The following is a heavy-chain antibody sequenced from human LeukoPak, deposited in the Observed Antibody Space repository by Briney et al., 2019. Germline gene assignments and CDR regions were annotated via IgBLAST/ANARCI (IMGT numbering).Heavy chain of an antibody. CDR1: GFTFDDYA. J-gene: IGHJ4*02. CDR3: ARGGFVGSSLDY. D-gene: IGHD6-6*01. V-gene: IGHV3-9*03. Sequence: GGSLRLSCAASGFTFDDYAMHWVRQAPGKGLEWVSGISWNSGSIGYADSVKGRFTISRDNAKNSLYLQMNSLRAEDMALYYCARGGFVGSSLDYWGQGTPVTVSS. CDR2: ISWNSGSI.